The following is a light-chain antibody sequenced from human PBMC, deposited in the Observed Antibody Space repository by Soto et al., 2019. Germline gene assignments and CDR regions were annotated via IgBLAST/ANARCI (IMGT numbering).Light chain of an antibody. J-gene: IGKJ5*01. V-gene: IGKV3D-15*01. CDR3: QQYNNWPAIT. CDR2: GTS. Sequence: EIVITQSPSTLSVSTGERATLSCRASQSVRSNLAWYQQRPGQAPRLLIYGTSTRATGIPARFSGSGSGTEFTLSISSLQSEDFAVYYCQQYNNWPAITFGQGTRLEIK. CDR1: QSVRSN.